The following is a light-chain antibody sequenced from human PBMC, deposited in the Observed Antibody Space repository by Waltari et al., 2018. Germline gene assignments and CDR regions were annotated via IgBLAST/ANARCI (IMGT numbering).Light chain of an antibody. J-gene: IGLJ2*01. CDR1: SSDVGGYYY. CDR3: CSYAGSYTYVV. CDR2: DVS. V-gene: IGLV2-11*01. Sequence: QSALTQPRSVSGSPGQSVTISCPGTSSDVGGYYYASWYQPHPGKAPKLMIYDVSKRPSGVPDRFSGSKSGNTASLTISGLQAEDEADYYCCSYAGSYTYVVFGGGTKLTVL.